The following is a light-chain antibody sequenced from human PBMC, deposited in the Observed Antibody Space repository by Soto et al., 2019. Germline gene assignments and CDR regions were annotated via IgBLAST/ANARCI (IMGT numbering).Light chain of an antibody. V-gene: IGKV1-5*03. Sequence: DIQMTQSPSTLSASVGDRVTITCRAGQSIRSWLAWYQQKPGKAPNLLIYQASNLKSGVPSRFSGSGSGTEYTLTISSLQPDDFAIYYCQQYNSYPWTFGQGTKVEIK. CDR3: QQYNSYPWT. CDR2: QAS. CDR1: QSIRSW. J-gene: IGKJ1*01.